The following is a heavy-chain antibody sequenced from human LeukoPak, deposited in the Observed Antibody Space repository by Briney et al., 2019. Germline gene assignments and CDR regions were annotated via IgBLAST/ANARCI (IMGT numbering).Heavy chain of an antibody. J-gene: IGHJ6*03. Sequence: GGSLRLSCAASGFTFSSYWMHWVRQAPGKGLVWVSRINSDGSSTNYADSVKGRFTISRDNAKNTLYLQMNSLRAEDTAVYYCARVMATLVRGAAPSVAPAYYYSMDVWGKGTTVTISS. V-gene: IGHV3-74*01. CDR2: INSDGSST. CDR3: ARVMATLVRGAAPSVAPAYYYSMDV. D-gene: IGHD3-10*01. CDR1: GFTFSSYW.